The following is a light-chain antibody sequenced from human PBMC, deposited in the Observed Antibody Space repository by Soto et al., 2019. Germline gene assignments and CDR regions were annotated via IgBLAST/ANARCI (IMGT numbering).Light chain of an antibody. V-gene: IGKV3-15*01. J-gene: IGKJ1*01. CDR3: QQYNDWPRT. CDR2: GAS. CDR1: QSVSRN. Sequence: ENVLTQSPGTLSLSPGERATLSCRASQSVSRNLAWYQQKPGQAPRLLIYGASTRATGIPARFSGGGSGTEFTLTITSLQSEDFAVYYCQQYNDWPRTFGQGTKVDI.